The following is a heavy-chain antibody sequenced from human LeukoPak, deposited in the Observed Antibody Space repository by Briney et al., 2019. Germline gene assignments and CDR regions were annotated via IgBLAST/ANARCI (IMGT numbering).Heavy chain of an antibody. J-gene: IGHJ6*03. V-gene: IGHV3-74*01. D-gene: IGHD1-14*01. CDR3: ARDGTFTGSNNYYYIDV. CDR2: INGDGSDP. CDR1: GFTFSTSW. Sequence: GGSLRLSCETFGFTFSTSWMYWVRQAPGKGLEWVSRINGDGSDPSYADFVKGRFTISRDNAKSTLYLEMKNLRAEDTAVYYCARDGTFTGSNNYYYIDVWGKGTTVTISS.